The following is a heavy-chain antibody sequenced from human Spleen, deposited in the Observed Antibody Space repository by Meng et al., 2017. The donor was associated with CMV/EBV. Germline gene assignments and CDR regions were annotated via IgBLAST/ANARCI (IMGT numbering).Heavy chain of an antibody. CDR2: ILYYGSNK. J-gene: IGHJ5*01. CDR3: AKDPAVFWSGYYFDS. D-gene: IGHD3-3*01. CDR1: GFPISSSA. V-gene: IGHV3-33*06. Sequence: SGFPISSSAMRWVNRPPGGELQWLALILYYGSNKYYAASVKSRFTISRDTSKNPLYLQMNSLTAEDTAVYYCAKDPAVFWSGYYFDSWGQGTLVTVSS.